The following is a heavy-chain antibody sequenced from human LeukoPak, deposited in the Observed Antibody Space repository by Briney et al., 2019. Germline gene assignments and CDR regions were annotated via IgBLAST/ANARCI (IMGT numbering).Heavy chain of an antibody. CDR3: AKGGSSWSEIDY. D-gene: IGHD6-13*01. J-gene: IGHJ4*02. CDR1: GYTFTSYG. V-gene: IGHV1-2*02. CDR2: INPNSGGT. Sequence: ASVKVSCKASGYTFTSYGISWVRQAPGQGLEWMGWINPNSGGTNYAQKFQGRVTMTRDTSISTAYMELSRLRSDDTAVYYCAKGGSSWSEIDYWGQGTLVTVSS.